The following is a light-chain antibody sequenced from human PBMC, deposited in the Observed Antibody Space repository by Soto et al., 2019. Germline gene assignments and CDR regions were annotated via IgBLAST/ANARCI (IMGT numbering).Light chain of an antibody. V-gene: IGKV3-20*01. J-gene: IGKJ1*01. CDR3: QQYGSSPRT. CDR2: GAS. CDR1: QGFTSTS. Sequence: EVVLTQSPGTLSLSPGERATLSCRASQGFTSTSLAWYQQKPGQAPRLLIYGASSRATGIPDRFSGSGSGTDFTLTISRLEPEDFAVYYCQQYGSSPRTFGQGTKVDI.